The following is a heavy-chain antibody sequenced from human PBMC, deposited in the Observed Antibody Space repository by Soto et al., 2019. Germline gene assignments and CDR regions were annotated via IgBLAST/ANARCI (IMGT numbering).Heavy chain of an antibody. J-gene: IGHJ4*02. D-gene: IGHD6-19*01. V-gene: IGHV3-23*01. CDR1: GFTFSSYA. CDR2: ISGSGGST. CDR3: AKNTWAVAGKGAPDY. Sequence: PVGSLRLSCAASGFTFSSYAMSWVRQAPWKGLEWVSAISGSGGSTYYADSVKGRFTISRDNSKNTLYLQMNSLRAEDTAVYYCAKNTWAVAGKGAPDYWGQGTLVTVSS.